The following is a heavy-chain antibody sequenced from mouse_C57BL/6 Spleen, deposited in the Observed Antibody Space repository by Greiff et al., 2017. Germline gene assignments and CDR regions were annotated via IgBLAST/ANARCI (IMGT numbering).Heavy chain of an antibody. Sequence: QVQLQQSGPGLVQPSQSLSITCTVSGFSLTSYGVHWVRQSPGKGLEWLGVIWRGGSTDYNAAFMSRLSITKDNSKSQVFFKMNSLQADDTAIYYCASSYYYGRERGYFDVWGTGTTVTVSS. D-gene: IGHD1-1*01. CDR3: ASSYYYGRERGYFDV. CDR1: GFSLTSYG. V-gene: IGHV2-5*01. CDR2: IWRGGST. J-gene: IGHJ1*03.